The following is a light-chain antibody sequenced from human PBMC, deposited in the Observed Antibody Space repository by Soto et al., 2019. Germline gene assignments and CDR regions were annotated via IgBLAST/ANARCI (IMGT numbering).Light chain of an antibody. J-gene: IGKJ2*01. CDR3: QQYVTSPPGYT. CDR1: QTVSSSYY. CDR2: GAS. V-gene: IGKV3-20*01. Sequence: EVVLTQSPGTLSSSPGERATLSCRTSQTVSSSYYLAWYQQKPGQAPRLLIYGASNRASGVPDRFSSGWSGTDFTLTISRLEPEDFAVYYCQQYVTSPPGYTFGQGTELRIK.